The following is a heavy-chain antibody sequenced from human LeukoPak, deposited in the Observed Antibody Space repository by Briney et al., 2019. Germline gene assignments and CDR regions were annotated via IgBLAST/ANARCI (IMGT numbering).Heavy chain of an antibody. CDR1: GGSISSGSYY. Sequence: SQTLSLTCTVSGGSISSGSYYWSWIRQPAGKGLEWIGRIYTSGSTNYNPSLKSRVTISVDTSKNQFSLKLSSVTAADTAVYYCARGSPILGGAPANWFDPWGQGTLVTVSS. CDR2: IYTSGST. D-gene: IGHD2-21*01. CDR3: ARGSPILGGAPANWFDP. J-gene: IGHJ5*02. V-gene: IGHV4-61*02.